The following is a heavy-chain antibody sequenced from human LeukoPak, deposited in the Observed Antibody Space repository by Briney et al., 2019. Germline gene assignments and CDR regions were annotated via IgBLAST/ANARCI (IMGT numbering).Heavy chain of an antibody. J-gene: IGHJ4*02. Sequence: GGSLRLSCAASGFRFSDFTMTWVRQAPGKGPEWVSAIGGRGGSTYYADSLGGRFTISRDNSKNTLYLQMNSLRAGDTAVYYCAKDRHYYGSGSYSSYWGQGTLVTVSS. CDR1: GFRFSDFT. CDR2: IGGRGGST. V-gene: IGHV3-23*01. D-gene: IGHD3-10*01. CDR3: AKDRHYYGSGSYSSY.